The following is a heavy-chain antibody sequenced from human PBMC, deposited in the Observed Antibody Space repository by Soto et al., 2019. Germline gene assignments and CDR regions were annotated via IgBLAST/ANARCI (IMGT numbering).Heavy chain of an antibody. CDR3: ARVFRGIVATWAQNWFDP. Sequence: SETLSLTCAVYGGSFSGYYWSWIRQPPGKGLEWIGEINHSGSTNYNPSLKSRVTISVDTSKNQFSLKLSPVTAADTAVYYCARVFRGIVATWAQNWFDPWGQGTLVTVSS. J-gene: IGHJ5*02. CDR1: GGSFSGYY. V-gene: IGHV4-34*01. D-gene: IGHD5-12*01. CDR2: INHSGST.